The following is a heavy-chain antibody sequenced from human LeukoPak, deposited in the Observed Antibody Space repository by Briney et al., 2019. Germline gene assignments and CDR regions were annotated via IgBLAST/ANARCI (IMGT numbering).Heavy chain of an antibody. Sequence: PGGSLRLSCAASGFTFSSYSMNWVRQAPGKGLEWVSFISSSSSTIYYADSVKGRFTISRDNAKNSLYLQMNSLRAEDTAVYYCARDRLTYSWNDVGPFDYWGQGTLVTVSS. CDR3: ARDRLTYSWNDVGPFDY. D-gene: IGHD1-1*01. J-gene: IGHJ4*02. CDR2: ISSSSSTI. CDR1: GFTFSSYS. V-gene: IGHV3-48*01.